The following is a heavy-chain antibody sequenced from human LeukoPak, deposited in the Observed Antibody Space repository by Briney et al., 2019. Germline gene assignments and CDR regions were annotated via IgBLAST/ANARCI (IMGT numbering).Heavy chain of an antibody. CDR1: GFTFSNFA. CDR2: VSGAGGNT. D-gene: IGHD4-17*01. CDR3: ARDHFYGDYVYDY. V-gene: IGHV3-23*01. J-gene: IGHJ4*02. Sequence: PGGSLRLSCAASGFTFSNFAMSWVRQAPGKGLEWVSAVSGAGGNTYYADSVKGRFTISRDNSKNTLYLQMNSLRAEDTAVYYCARDHFYGDYVYDYWGQGTLVTVSS.